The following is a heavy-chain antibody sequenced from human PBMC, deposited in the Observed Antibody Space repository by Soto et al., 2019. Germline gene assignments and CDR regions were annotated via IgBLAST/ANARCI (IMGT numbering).Heavy chain of an antibody. CDR1: GGTFSSYA. Sequence: QVQLVQSGAEVKKPGSSVKVSCKASGGTFSSYAISWVRQAPGQGLEWMGGIIPIFGTANYAQKFQGRVTITADKSTSTAYMELSSLRSEDTAVYYCARVKSDRSGYHDAFDIWGQGTMVTVSS. CDR3: ARVKSDRSGYHDAFDI. D-gene: IGHD3-22*01. J-gene: IGHJ3*02. CDR2: IIPIFGTA. V-gene: IGHV1-69*06.